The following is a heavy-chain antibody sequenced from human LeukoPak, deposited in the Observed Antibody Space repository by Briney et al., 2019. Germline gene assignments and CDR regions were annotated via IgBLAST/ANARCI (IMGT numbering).Heavy chain of an antibody. CDR3: ASPGYCSGSVCYSGYLQH. D-gene: IGHD2-15*01. CDR1: GFTLSSYS. J-gene: IGHJ1*01. V-gene: IGHV3-48*01. CDR2: ISGSSSTI. Sequence: GGSLRLSCAASGFTLSSYSMNWVRQGPGKGLEWVSYISGSSSTIYYADSVKGRFTISRDSSKNTLYLQMHSLRAEDTAVYYCASPGYCSGSVCYSGYLQHWGQGTLVTVST.